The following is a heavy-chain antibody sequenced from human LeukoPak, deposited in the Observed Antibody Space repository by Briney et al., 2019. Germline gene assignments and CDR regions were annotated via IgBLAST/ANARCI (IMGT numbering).Heavy chain of an antibody. Sequence: PGGSLRLSCAASGFTFSSYGMNWVRQAPGKGLEWVSFVSIGGSFIYYADSVKGRFTISKDDAKNSLYLQMNSLTAEDTAEYYCARNKINTVTTGWYFDLWGRGTLVSVSS. CDR3: ARNKINTVTTGWYFDL. CDR1: GFTFSSYG. V-gene: IGHV3-21*01. J-gene: IGHJ2*01. D-gene: IGHD4-17*01. CDR2: VSIGGSFI.